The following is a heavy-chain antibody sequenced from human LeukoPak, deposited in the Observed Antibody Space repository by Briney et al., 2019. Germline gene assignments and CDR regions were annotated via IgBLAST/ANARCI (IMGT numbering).Heavy chain of an antibody. D-gene: IGHD6-19*01. J-gene: IGHJ4*02. CDR3: AIVSRWLKGIDY. CDR2: IYYSGST. CDR1: GGSVSSGSYY. V-gene: IGHV4-61*01. Sequence: SETLSLTCTVSGGSVSSGSYYWSWIRQPPGKGLEWNGNIYYSGSTNYNPSLKSRVTISVDTSKNQFSLKLSSVTAADTAVYYCAIVSRWLKGIDYWGQGTLVTVSS.